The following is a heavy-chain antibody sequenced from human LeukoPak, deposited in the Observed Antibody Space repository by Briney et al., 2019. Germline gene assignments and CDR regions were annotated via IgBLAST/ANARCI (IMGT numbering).Heavy chain of an antibody. D-gene: IGHD3-3*01. CDR1: GGSISSGSYY. CDR3: ARSPSYTIFGVVTYWFDP. CDR2: IYPSGST. V-gene: IGHV4-61*02. J-gene: IGHJ5*02. Sequence: SETLSLTCTVSGGSISSGSYYWSWIRQPAGKGLEWIGRIYPSGSTNYNPSLKSRVTISVDTSKNQFSLKLSSVTAADTAVYYCARSPSYTIFGVVTYWFDPWGQGTLVTVSS.